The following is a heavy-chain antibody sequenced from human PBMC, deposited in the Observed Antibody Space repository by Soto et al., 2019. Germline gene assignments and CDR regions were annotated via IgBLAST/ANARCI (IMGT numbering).Heavy chain of an antibody. CDR1: GDTFNSYV. J-gene: IGHJ4*02. D-gene: IGHD3-16*01. CDR3: ARESLGAKGADH. V-gene: IGHV1-69*17. Sequence: QVQLVQSGAEVKRPGSSVKVSCESSGDTFNSYVISWVRQAPGQGLEWMGGIIPIIGVTHYAQKFQGRVTISARRSTGTAYMELTNLGFEGTALYYCARESLGAKGADHWGQGTLVTVSS. CDR2: IIPIIGVT.